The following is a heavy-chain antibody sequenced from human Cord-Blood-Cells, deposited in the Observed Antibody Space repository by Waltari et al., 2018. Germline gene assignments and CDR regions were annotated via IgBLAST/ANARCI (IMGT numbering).Heavy chain of an antibody. Sequence: QVQLVESGGGVVQPGRCLRLSCAASGFTFSSYAMHWVRQAPGKGLEWVAVISYDGSNKYYADSVKCRFTISRDNSKNTLYLQMNSLRAEDTAVYYCARGFNWNYFDYWGQGTLVTVSS. J-gene: IGHJ4*02. CDR2: ISYDGSNK. CDR1: GFTFSSYA. CDR3: ARGFNWNYFDY. D-gene: IGHD1-20*01. V-gene: IGHV3-30*04.